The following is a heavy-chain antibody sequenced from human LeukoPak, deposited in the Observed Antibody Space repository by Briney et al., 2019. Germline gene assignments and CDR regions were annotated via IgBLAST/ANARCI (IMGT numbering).Heavy chain of an antibody. CDR1: GLTFSDFS. CDR2: ITTTTSDI. J-gene: IGHJ4*02. D-gene: IGHD6-19*01. Sequence: GGSLRLSCAASGLTFSDFSMNWVRQAPGKGLQWISYITTTTSDIYYADSVKGRFTISRDNAKNALYLQMNSLRVEDTATYYCVAGYSSGSYGFDFWGQGTLVTVSS. CDR3: VAGYSSGSYGFDF. V-gene: IGHV3-48*01.